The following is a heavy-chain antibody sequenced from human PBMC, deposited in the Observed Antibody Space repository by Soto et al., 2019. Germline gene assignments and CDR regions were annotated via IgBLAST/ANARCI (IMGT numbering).Heavy chain of an antibody. CDR2: VYWDDSK. CDR1: GFSLSTSGVG. CDR3: AHKGPEDWPLDY. Sequence: QITLKESGPTLVRPTQTLTLTCAFSGFSLSTSGVGVGWIRQPPGKALELLAVVYWDDSKHYSPSLRSRLTITKDTSNNQVVLTMTNMDPMDTGTYYCAHKGPEDWPLDYWGQGTLVTVSS. D-gene: IGHD3-9*01. V-gene: IGHV2-5*02. J-gene: IGHJ4*02.